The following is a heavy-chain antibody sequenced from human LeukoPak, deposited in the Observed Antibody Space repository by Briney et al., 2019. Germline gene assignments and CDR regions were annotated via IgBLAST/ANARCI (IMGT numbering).Heavy chain of an antibody. CDR2: IYYTGST. D-gene: IGHD6-6*01. CDR3: ARHRAYSSSSPFDY. V-gene: IGHV4-59*08. J-gene: IGHJ4*02. Sequence: SETLSLTCSVSGGSISSLYWSWIRQPPGKRLEWIGYIYYTGSTNYNPSLKSRVTMFVDMSENQFSLRLSSVTAADTAVYYCARHRAYSSSSPFDYWGQGTLVTVSS. CDR1: GGSISSLY.